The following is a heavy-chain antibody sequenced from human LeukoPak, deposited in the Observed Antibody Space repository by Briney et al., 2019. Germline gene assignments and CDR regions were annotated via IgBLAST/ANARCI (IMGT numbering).Heavy chain of an antibody. CDR2: TYYKSEWYN. D-gene: IGHD3-10*01. CDR1: GDSVSSNSAA. J-gene: IGHJ4*02. Sequence: SQTLSLTCAISGDSVSSNSAAWNWIRQSPSRGLEWLGRTYYKSEWYNDFAVSVKSRITIDPDTSKNQFFLQLNSVTPEDTAVYYCAGGSGTYYSLSNYWGQGTLVTVSS. CDR3: AGGSGTYYSLSNY. V-gene: IGHV6-1*01.